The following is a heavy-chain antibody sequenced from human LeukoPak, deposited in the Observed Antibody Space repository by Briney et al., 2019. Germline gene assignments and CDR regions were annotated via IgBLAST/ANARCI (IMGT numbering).Heavy chain of an antibody. CDR2: IRPSTGNP. D-gene: IGHD3-16*02. J-gene: IGHJ4*02. CDR3: ARAFQSLGGLSLPDY. CDR1: GGTFSSYA. V-gene: IGHV7-4-1*02. Sequence: ASVKVSCKASGGTFSSYAISWVRQAPGQGLEWMGWIRPSTGNPAYAQGFTGRFVFSLDTSVSTTYMEISSLKAEDTAVYFCARAFQSLGGLSLPDYWGQGTLVTVSS.